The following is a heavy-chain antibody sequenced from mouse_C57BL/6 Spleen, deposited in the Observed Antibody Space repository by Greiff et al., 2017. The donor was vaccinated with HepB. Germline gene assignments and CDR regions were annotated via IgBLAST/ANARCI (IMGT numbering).Heavy chain of an antibody. CDR3: TLYYGSGYWYFDV. D-gene: IGHD1-1*01. J-gene: IGHJ1*03. CDR1: GFNIKDDY. CDR2: IDPENGDT. V-gene: IGHV14-4*01. Sequence: VQLKESGAELVRPGASVKLSCTASGFNIKDDYMHWVKQRPEQGLEWIGWIDPENGDTEYASKFQGKATITADTSSNTAYLQLSSLTSEDTAVYYCTLYYGSGYWYFDVWGTGTTVTVSS.